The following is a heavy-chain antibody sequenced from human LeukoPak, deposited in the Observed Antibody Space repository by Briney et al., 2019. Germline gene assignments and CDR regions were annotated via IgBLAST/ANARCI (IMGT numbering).Heavy chain of an antibody. CDR2: INPNSGGT. D-gene: IGHD5-18*01. J-gene: IGHJ5*02. CDR3: ARNPTLQLWLPEARFDP. Sequence: ASVKVSCKVSGGTFSSYGFSWVRQAPGQGLEWMGWINPNSGGTNFAQKFQARVTMTRDTSINTAYMEISRLRSDDTAVYYCARNPTLQLWLPEARFDPWGQGTLVTVSS. CDR1: GGTFSSYG. V-gene: IGHV1-2*02.